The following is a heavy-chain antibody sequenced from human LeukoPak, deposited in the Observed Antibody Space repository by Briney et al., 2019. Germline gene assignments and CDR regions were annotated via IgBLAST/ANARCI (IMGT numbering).Heavy chain of an antibody. J-gene: IGHJ4*02. CDR2: IIPIFGTA. V-gene: IGHV1-69*13. Sequence: ASVKVSCKASGGAFSSYAIRWVRKAPGQGLEWMGGIIPIFGTANYAQKFQGRVTITADESTSTAYMELSSLRSEDTAVHYCARGRTGYYYDSSGYYPFDYWGQGTLVAVSS. CDR3: ARGRTGYYYDSSGYYPFDY. D-gene: IGHD3-22*01. CDR1: GGAFSSYA.